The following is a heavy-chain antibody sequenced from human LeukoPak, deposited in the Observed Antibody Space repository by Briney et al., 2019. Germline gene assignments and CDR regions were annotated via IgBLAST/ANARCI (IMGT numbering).Heavy chain of an antibody. CDR3: ARDSWIYYYGMDV. J-gene: IGHJ6*02. CDR2: IIPIFGTA. Sequence: GASVKVSCKASGGTFISYAISWVRQAPGQALEWMGGIIPIFGTANYAQKFQGRVTITADESTSTAYMELSSLRSEDTAVYYCARDSWIYYYGMDVWGQGTTVTVSS. D-gene: IGHD2-2*03. CDR1: GGTFISYA. V-gene: IGHV1-69*13.